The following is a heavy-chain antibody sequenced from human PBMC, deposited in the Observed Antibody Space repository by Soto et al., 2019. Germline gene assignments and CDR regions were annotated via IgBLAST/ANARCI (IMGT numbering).Heavy chain of an antibody. CDR1: EFTFSSFN. CDR3: ARIYRRDGNKYADY. CDR2: ISASSTTV. D-gene: IGHD3-16*02. V-gene: IGHV3-48*02. J-gene: IGHJ4*02. Sequence: EVQLVESGGGLVQPGESLRLSCAASEFTFSSFNMHWVRQAPGKGLEWVSYISASSTTVYYGDSVKGRFTISRDNAKNSLYLQMNSLRDEDMAVYYCARIYRRDGNKYADYWGQGTLVTVSS.